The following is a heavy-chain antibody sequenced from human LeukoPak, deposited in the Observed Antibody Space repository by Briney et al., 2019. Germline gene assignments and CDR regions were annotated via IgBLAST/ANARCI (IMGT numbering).Heavy chain of an antibody. Sequence: PGGSLRLSCAASGFTFSIYTMNWVRQAPGKGLEWVSSISTSSHYIYYADSVKGRVTISRDNAKSSLYLQLDSLRAEDTAVYYCAGTRVGDYWGQGTLVTVSS. CDR2: ISTSSHYI. CDR1: GFTFSIYT. D-gene: IGHD1-1*01. CDR3: AGTRVGDY. J-gene: IGHJ4*02. V-gene: IGHV3-21*01.